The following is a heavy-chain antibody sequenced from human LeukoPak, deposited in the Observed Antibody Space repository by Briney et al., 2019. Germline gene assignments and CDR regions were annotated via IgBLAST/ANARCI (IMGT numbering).Heavy chain of an antibody. V-gene: IGHV3-23*01. CDR3: AKGENYYYYYAMDV. Sequence: GGSLRLSCAASRFTFSSYAMSWVRQAPGKGLEWVSGISGSGDGTFYADSVKGRFTISRDKSKNTLHLEMNSLRAEDTAVYYCAKGENYYYYYAMDVWGQGTTVTVSS. CDR2: ISGSGDGT. J-gene: IGHJ6*02. CDR1: RFTFSSYA.